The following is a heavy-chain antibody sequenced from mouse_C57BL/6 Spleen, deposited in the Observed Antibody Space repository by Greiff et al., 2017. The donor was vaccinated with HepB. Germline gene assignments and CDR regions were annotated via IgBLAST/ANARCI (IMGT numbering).Heavy chain of an antibody. CDR3: ARGRNYDYDLWYFDV. J-gene: IGHJ1*03. V-gene: IGHV1-81*01. CDR1: GYTFTSYG. CDR2: IYPRSGNT. Sequence: QVQLQQSGAELARPGASVKLSCKASGYTFTSYGISWVKQRTGQGLEWIGEIYPRSGNTYYNEKFKGKATLTADKSSSTAYMELRSLTSEDSAVYFCARGRNYDYDLWYFDVWGTGTTVTVSS. D-gene: IGHD2-4*01.